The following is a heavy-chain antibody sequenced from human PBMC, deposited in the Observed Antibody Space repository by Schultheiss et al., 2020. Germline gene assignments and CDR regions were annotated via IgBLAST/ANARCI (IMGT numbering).Heavy chain of an antibody. CDR2: ISSSSSYI. CDR3: ARDSGYSSGWYYYYGMDV. D-gene: IGHD6-19*01. Sequence: GESLKISCAASGFTVSSNYMSWVRQAPGKGLEWVSSISSSSSYIYYADSVKGRFSISRDNAKNSLYLQMNSLRAEDTAVYYCARDSGYSSGWYYYYGMDVWGQGTTVTVSS. V-gene: IGHV3-21*01. CDR1: GFTVSSNY. J-gene: IGHJ6*02.